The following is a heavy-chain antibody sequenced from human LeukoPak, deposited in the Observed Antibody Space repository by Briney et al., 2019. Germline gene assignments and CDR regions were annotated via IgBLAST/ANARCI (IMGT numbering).Heavy chain of an antibody. V-gene: IGHV1-18*01. D-gene: IGHD3-22*01. J-gene: IGHJ4*02. CDR1: GYTFTSYG. Sequence: ASVKVSCKASGYTFTSYGISWVRQAPGQGLEWMGWISAYNGNTNYAQKLQGRVTMTTDTSTSTAYMELRSLRSDDTAVYYCARDSSWNYYVSSGHFDYWGQGTLVTVSS. CDR3: ARDSSWNYYVSSGHFDY. CDR2: ISAYNGNT.